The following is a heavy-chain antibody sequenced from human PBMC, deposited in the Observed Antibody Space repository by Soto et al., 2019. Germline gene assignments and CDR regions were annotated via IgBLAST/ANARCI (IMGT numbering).Heavy chain of an antibody. D-gene: IGHD1-1*01. J-gene: IGHJ3*02. CDR1: GVSINSGGYY. CDR3: ARGSQLERDALDI. V-gene: IGHV4-31*03. Sequence: QVQLQESGPGLVKPSQTLSLTCSVSGVSINSGGYYWSWIRHHPGKGLEWIGYIYYTGHTFYNASLKSRVAMSLDTSKTQFSLKLRSVTAADTAVYYCARGSQLERDALDIWGQGTMVTVSS. CDR2: IYYTGHT.